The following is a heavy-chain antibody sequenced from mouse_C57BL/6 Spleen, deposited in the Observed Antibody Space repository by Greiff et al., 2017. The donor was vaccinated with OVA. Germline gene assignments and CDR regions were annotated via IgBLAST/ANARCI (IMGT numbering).Heavy chain of an antibody. D-gene: IGHD2-12*01. Sequence: QVQLQQSGPGLVQPSQSLSITCTVSGFSLTSYGVHWVRQSPGKGLEWLGVIWSGGSTDYNAAFISRLSISKDNSKSQVFFKMNSLQADDTAIYYCARNSDYSWYFDVWGTGTTVTVSS. CDR1: GFSLTSYG. CDR2: IWSGGST. V-gene: IGHV2-2*01. J-gene: IGHJ1*03. CDR3: ARNSDYSWYFDV.